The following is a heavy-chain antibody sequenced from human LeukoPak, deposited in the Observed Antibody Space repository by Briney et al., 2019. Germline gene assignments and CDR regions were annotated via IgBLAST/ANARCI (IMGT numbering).Heavy chain of an antibody. CDR2: INAGNGHT. D-gene: IGHD5-24*01. Sequence: ASVKVSCKASGYTFTSYAMHWVRQAPGQRFEWMGWINAGNGHTKYSQNFQGRVTITRDSSANIVYMELSSLTSEDTAVYYCARGIWSATRVDYYLDNWGRGTLVTVSS. V-gene: IGHV1-3*01. CDR3: ARGIWSATRVDYYLDN. CDR1: GYTFTSYA. J-gene: IGHJ4*02.